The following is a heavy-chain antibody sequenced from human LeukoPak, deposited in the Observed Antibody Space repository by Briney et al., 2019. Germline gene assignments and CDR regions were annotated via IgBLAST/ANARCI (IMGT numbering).Heavy chain of an antibody. J-gene: IGHJ3*02. V-gene: IGHV3-23*01. Sequence: GGSLRLSCAASGFTFSSYAMNWVRQAPGRGLEWVSAISGSGGRTHYADSVKGRFTISRDNSKNTLYLQMNSLRAEDTAVYYCAKKVGTTLGAFDIWGQGTMVTVSS. D-gene: IGHD1-26*01. CDR3: AKKVGTTLGAFDI. CDR2: ISGSGGRT. CDR1: GFTFSSYA.